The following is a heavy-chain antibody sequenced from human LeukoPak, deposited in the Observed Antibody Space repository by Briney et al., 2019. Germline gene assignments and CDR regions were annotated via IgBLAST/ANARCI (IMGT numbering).Heavy chain of an antibody. D-gene: IGHD3-22*01. CDR1: GGSISSSSYY. CDR2: IYYSGST. CDR3: ARASEDSSGYYVDY. J-gene: IGHJ4*02. Sequence: PSETLSLTCTVSGGSISSSSYYWGWIRQPPGKGLEWIGSIYYSGSTYYNPSLKSRVTISVDTSKNQFSLKLSSVTAADTAVYYCARASEDSSGYYVDYWGQGTLVTVSS. V-gene: IGHV4-39*07.